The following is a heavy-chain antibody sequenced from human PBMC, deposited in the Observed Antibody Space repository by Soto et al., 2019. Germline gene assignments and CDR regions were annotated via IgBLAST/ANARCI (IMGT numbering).Heavy chain of an antibody. J-gene: IGHJ6*02. CDR3: ARDLGYHYGMDV. V-gene: IGHV1-3*01. CDR1: GYTFTSYA. Sequence: ASVTVSCKASGYTFTSYAMHWVRQAPGQRLEWMGWINAGNGNTKYSQKFQGRVTITRDTSASTAYMELSSLRSEDTAVYYIARDLGYHYGMDVRGHGSTDTV. CDR2: INAGNGNT.